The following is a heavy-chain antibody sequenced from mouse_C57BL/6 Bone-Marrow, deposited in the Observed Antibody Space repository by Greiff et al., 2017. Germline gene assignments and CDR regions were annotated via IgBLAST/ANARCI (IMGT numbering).Heavy chain of an antibody. CDR1: GYTFTSYD. J-gene: IGHJ1*03. V-gene: IGHV1-85*01. CDR2: IYPRNGST. Sequence: QVQLQQSGPELVKPGASVKLSCKASGYTFTSYDINWVKQRPGRGLEWIGWIYPRNGSTKYNEKFTGKATLTVDTSSSTAYMELHSLTSEDSAVYCCARDYGSSYWYFDVWGTGTTVTVSS. D-gene: IGHD1-1*01. CDR3: ARDYGSSYWYFDV.